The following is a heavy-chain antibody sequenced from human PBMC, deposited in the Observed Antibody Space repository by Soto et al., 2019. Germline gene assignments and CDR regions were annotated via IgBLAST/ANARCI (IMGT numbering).Heavy chain of an antibody. CDR3: ANDTSTGARRLDH. CDR2: ICDDGSST. J-gene: IGHJ4*02. V-gene: IGHV3-30*18. CDR1: GFTFSSYG. D-gene: IGHD4-17*01. Sequence: GGSLRLSCAASGFTFSSYGMRWVRQAPGKGLEWVAAICDDGSSTYYADSVKGRFTISRDNSKNTLYLQMNSLRAEDTAVYYCANDTSTGARRLDHWGQGTLVTVSS.